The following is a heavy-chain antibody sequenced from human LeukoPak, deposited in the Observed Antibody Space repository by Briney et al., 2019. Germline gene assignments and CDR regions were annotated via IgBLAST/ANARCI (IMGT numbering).Heavy chain of an antibody. CDR3: AKDTTGWSEYMDV. CDR2: IYSGGST. CDR1: EFSVGSNY. V-gene: IGHV3-53*05. J-gene: IGHJ6*03. Sequence: GGSLRLSCAASEFSVGSNYMTWVRQAPGKGLEWVSLIYSGGSTYYADSVKGRFTISRDNAKNSLYLQMNSLRAEDTALYYCAKDTTGWSEYMDVWGKGTTVTISS. D-gene: IGHD1-1*01.